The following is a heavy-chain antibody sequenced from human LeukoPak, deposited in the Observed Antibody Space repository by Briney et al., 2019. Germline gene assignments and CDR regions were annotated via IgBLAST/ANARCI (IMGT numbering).Heavy chain of an antibody. CDR3: ARLLRWSEDGFDV. J-gene: IGHJ3*01. CDR1: GGSVSPYF. CDR2: IHASGRT. D-gene: IGHD2-15*01. Sequence: SATLSLTCPVSGGSVSPYFWSWIRPSPGKGLECIGYIHASGRTKYNPSLESRVSISIDTSKNHFSLTLRSVTAADTAVYYCARLLRWSEDGFDVWGQGTVVAISS. V-gene: IGHV4-4*09.